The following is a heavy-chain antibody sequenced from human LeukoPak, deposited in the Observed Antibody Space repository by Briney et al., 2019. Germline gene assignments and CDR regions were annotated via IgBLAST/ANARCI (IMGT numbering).Heavy chain of an antibody. CDR1: GASIGGSGYY. J-gene: IGHJ4*02. Sequence: SETLSLTCAVSGASIGGSGYYWGWIRQPPGKGLEWIGNIYYSGSTYYNASLQSRVTISIDTSKNQFSLRLNSVTAADTAMYYCAKSGGYGLDYWGQGTLVTASS. CDR3: AKSGGYGLDY. CDR2: IYYSGST. V-gene: IGHV4-39*01. D-gene: IGHD1-26*01.